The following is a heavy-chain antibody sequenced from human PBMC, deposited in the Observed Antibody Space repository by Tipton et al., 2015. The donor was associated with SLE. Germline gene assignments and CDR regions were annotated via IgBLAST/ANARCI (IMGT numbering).Heavy chain of an antibody. CDR3: ARGSTVAYYYYGMDV. Sequence: QLVQSGPEVKKPGASVKVSCKASGYTFTSYDINWVRQATGQGLEWMGWMNPDSGTTGYAQKFQGRVTMTRNTSISTAYMELSGLRFDDTAVYYCARGSTVAYYYYGMDVWGQGTTVTVSS. V-gene: IGHV1-8*01. CDR1: GYTFTSYD. CDR2: MNPDSGTT. D-gene: IGHD4-23*01. J-gene: IGHJ6*02.